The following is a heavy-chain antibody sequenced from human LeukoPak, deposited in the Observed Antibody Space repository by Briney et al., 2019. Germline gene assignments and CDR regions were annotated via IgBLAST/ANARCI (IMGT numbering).Heavy chain of an antibody. CDR3: ARVDGIATAVAY. CDR2: ISSSSSYI. Sequence: PGGSLRLSCAASGFTFSSYSMNWVRQTPGKGLEWVSSISSSSSYIYYADSVKGRFSISRDNAKNSLYLQMNSLRAEDTAVYYCARVDGIATAVAYWGQGTLVTVSS. D-gene: IGHD6-13*01. J-gene: IGHJ4*02. CDR1: GFTFSSYS. V-gene: IGHV3-21*01.